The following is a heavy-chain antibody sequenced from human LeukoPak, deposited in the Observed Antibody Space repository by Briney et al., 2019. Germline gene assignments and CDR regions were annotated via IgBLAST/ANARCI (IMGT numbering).Heavy chain of an antibody. CDR2: TYYRSKWYN. Sequence: SQTLSLTCAISGDSVSSNSAAWNWIRQSPSRGLEWLGRTYYRSKWYNDYAVSVKSRITINPDTSKNQFSLQLNSVTPEDTAVYYCARDPYPLIVGAPDAFDIWGQGTMVTVSS. J-gene: IGHJ3*02. CDR3: ARDPYPLIVGAPDAFDI. D-gene: IGHD1-26*01. CDR1: GDSVSSNSAA. V-gene: IGHV6-1*01.